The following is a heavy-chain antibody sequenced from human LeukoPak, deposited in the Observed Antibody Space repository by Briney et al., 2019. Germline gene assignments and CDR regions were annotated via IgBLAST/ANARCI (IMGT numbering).Heavy chain of an antibody. V-gene: IGHV4-4*09. CDR1: GGSISSFY. Sequence: PSETLSLTRTVSGGSISSFYWSWIRQPPRKGLGWIGYISTSGSTNYNPSLKSRVTISVDTSKSQFSLKLGSVTAADTAVYYCARHSDIVVVPAAISYMDVWGKGTTVTVSS. CDR3: ARHSDIVVVPAAISYMDV. D-gene: IGHD2-2*02. J-gene: IGHJ6*03. CDR2: ISTSGST.